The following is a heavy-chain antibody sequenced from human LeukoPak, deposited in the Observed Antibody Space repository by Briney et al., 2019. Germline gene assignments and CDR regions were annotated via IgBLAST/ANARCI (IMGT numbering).Heavy chain of an antibody. CDR3: ARDRGFGQADV. CDR1: GFTFSGYW. Sequence: GGSLRLSCAASGFTFSGYWMSWLRQAPGKGLEWVANIKQDGGEKYYVDSVKGRFTISRDNAKNSLYPQMNSLRAEDTAVYYCARDRGFGQADVWGKGTTVTVSS. V-gene: IGHV3-7*01. CDR2: IKQDGGEK. J-gene: IGHJ6*04. D-gene: IGHD3-10*01.